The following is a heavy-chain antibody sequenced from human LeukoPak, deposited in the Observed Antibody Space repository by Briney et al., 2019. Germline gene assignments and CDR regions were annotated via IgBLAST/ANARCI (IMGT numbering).Heavy chain of an antibody. V-gene: IGHV4-59*08. CDR1: GGSISSYY. CDR3: ARHAPYSSSWYLYFDY. Sequence: SETLSLTCTVSGGSISSYYWSWIRQPPGKGLEWIGYIYYSGSTNYNPSLKSRVTISVDTSKNQFSLKLSSVTAADTAVYYCARHAPYSSSWYLYFDYWGQGTLVTVSS. J-gene: IGHJ4*02. CDR2: IYYSGST. D-gene: IGHD6-13*01.